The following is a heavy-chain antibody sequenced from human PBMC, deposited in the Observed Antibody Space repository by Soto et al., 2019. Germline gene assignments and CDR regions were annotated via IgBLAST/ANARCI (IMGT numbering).Heavy chain of an antibody. J-gene: IGHJ4*02. CDR3: ARARGYYRY. V-gene: IGHV3-48*03. CDR2: ISSSGSTI. D-gene: IGHD3-22*01. CDR1: GFTFSSYE. Sequence: GGSLRLSXAASGFTFSSYEMNWVRQAPGKGLEWVSYISSSGSTIYYADSVKGRLTISRDNAKNSLYLQMNSLRAEDTAVYYCARARGYYRYWGQGTLVTVSS.